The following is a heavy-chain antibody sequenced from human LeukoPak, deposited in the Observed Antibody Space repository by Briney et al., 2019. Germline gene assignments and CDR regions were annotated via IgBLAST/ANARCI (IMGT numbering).Heavy chain of an antibody. V-gene: IGHV1-2*02. Sequence: GASVTVSCKASGYTFSDHYMHWVRQAPGQGLEWLGWINPHSGGTNSAQKFQGRVTMTRDTSISTAYMELSRLRFDDTAVYYCARDYYGSRSYPVDVWGQGTMVTVSS. J-gene: IGHJ3*01. CDR2: INPHSGGT. D-gene: IGHD3-10*01. CDR1: GYTFSDHY. CDR3: ARDYYGSRSYPVDV.